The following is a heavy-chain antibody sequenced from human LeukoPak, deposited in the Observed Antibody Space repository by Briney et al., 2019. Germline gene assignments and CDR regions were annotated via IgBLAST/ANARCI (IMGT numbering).Heavy chain of an antibody. CDR3: ARDHGCSSTSCYEFVSNWFDP. V-gene: IGHV1-46*01. D-gene: IGHD2-2*01. Sequence: GASVKASCKASGYTFTSYYMHWVRQAPGQGLEWMGIINPSGGSTSYAQKFQGRVTMTRDTSTSTVYVELSSLRSEDTAVYYCARDHGCSSTSCYEFVSNWFDPWGQGTLVTVSS. CDR1: GYTFTSYY. CDR2: INPSGGST. J-gene: IGHJ5*02.